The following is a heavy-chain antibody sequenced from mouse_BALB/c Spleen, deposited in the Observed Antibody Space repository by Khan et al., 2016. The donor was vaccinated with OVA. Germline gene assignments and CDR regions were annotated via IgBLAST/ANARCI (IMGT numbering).Heavy chain of an antibody. V-gene: IGHV2-6-7*01. Sequence: QVQLKESGPGLVAPSQSLYITCTVSGFSLTGYGVNWVRQPPGKGLEWLGMIWGDGSTDYNSSLKYSLSITKDNYKSNVFLKMNSLQTDDTARYYCARADYANYREAMDYWGQGNSVTVSA. CDR3: ARADYANYREAMDY. CDR2: IWGDGST. CDR1: GFSLTGYG. J-gene: IGHJ4*01. D-gene: IGHD2-1*01.